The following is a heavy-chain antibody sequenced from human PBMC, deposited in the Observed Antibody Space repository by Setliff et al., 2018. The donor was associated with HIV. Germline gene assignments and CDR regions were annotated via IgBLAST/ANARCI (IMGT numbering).Heavy chain of an antibody. J-gene: IGHJ3*02. CDR2: IYPGDSDT. CDR1: GYSFSIYW. CDR3: ARQRDYDILTGRNDAFDS. Sequence: GESLKISCKGSGYSFSIYWIGWVRQMPGKGLEWMGIIYPGDSDTRYSPSFQGQVTISADKSISTAYLQWSSLKASDTAMYYCARQRDYDILTGRNDAFDSWGQGTMVTVS. V-gene: IGHV5-51*01. D-gene: IGHD3-9*01.